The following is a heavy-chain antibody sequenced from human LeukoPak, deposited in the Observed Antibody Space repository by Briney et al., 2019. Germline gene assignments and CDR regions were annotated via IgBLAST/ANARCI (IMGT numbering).Heavy chain of an antibody. V-gene: IGHV1-18*01. CDR3: ARDIACDY. J-gene: IGHJ4*02. CDR2: ISAYNGNT. CDR1: GGTFSSYA. Sequence: ASVKVSFTASGGTFSSYAISWVRQAPGQGLEWMGWISAYNGNTNYAQKLQGRVTMTTDTSTSTAYMELRSLRSDDTAVYYCARDIACDYWGQGTLVTVSS.